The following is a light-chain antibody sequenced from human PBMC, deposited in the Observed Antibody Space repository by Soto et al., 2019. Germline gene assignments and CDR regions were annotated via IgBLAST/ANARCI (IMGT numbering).Light chain of an antibody. CDR1: SSDVGSYNL. J-gene: IGLJ2*01. Sequence: QSALTQPASVSGSPGQSITLSCTGTSSDVGSYNLVSWYQQHPGKAPKLMIYEVSKRPSGVSNRFSGSKSGNTASLTISGLQAEDEAEYYCCSYAGSSNVVFGGGTKRTVL. CDR2: EVS. CDR3: CSYAGSSNVV. V-gene: IGLV2-23*02.